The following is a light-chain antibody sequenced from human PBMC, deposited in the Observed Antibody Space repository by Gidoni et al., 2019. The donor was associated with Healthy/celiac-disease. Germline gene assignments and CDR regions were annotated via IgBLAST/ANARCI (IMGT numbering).Light chain of an antibody. V-gene: IGKV4-1*01. J-gene: IGKJ4*01. CDR1: QNLLYSSNNKTY. CDR3: QQYSSTPLT. CDR2: WAS. Sequence: DIVMTQSPDSLAVSLGERATINCKSSQNLLYSSNNKTYLAWYQQKPGQPPKLLIYWASTRESGVPDRFSGSGSGTDFTLTISSLQAEDVAVYYCQQYSSTPLTFXGXTTVXIQ.